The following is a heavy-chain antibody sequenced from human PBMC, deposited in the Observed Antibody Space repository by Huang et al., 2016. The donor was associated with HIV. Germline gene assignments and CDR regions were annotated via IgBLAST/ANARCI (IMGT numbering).Heavy chain of an antibody. V-gene: IGHV3-53*02. CDR3: ARGMVRGVTLNWFDP. J-gene: IGHJ5*02. CDR1: GFTVSSNY. CDR2: LYGGGRK. Sequence: EVQLVETGGGLIQPGGSLRLSFAASGFTVSSNYMSWVRQAPGKGLEWVSVLYGGGRKYYADSVKGRFTISRDNSKNTLYLQMNSLRAEDTAVYYCARGMVRGVTLNWFDPWGQGTLVTVSS. D-gene: IGHD3-10*01.